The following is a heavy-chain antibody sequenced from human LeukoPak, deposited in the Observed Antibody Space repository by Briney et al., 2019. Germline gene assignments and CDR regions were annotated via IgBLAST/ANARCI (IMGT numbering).Heavy chain of an antibody. J-gene: IGHJ4*02. CDR1: GFTLSNYW. V-gene: IGHV3-7*01. Sequence: SGGSLRLSCAASGFTLSNYWMSWVRQAPGKGLEWVANIDQDGTTRSYVDSVKGRFTISRDNAKNSLHLQMNSLRAEDTAVYYCGRGHWGLDYWGQGALVTVSS. D-gene: IGHD7-27*01. CDR3: GRGHWGLDY. CDR2: IDQDGTTR.